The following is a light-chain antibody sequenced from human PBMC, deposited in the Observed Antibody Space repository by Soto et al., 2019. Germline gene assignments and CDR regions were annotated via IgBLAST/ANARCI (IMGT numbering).Light chain of an antibody. CDR2: RSD. Sequence: QSLLTQPPSASGAPGQRVTISCSGSSSNIGNNYVYWYQQFPGTAPKLLIYRSDQRPSGVPDRFSGSKSGTSASLAISGLRSEDEADYYCAAWDDSLSGLVVFGGGTKLTVL. J-gene: IGLJ2*01. CDR3: AAWDDSLSGLVV. CDR1: SSNIGNNY. V-gene: IGLV1-47*01.